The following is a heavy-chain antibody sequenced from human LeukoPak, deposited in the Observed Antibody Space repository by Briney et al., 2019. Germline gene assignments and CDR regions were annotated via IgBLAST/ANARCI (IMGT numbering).Heavy chain of an antibody. Sequence: RRASVKVSCKASGGTFRRYAMSWVRQAPGQGLEWMGGIIPMFGTANYAQNFQGRVTITADESTGTAYMDLSSLRSEDTAVYYCARVVTPRYCTTPSCYWKGWFDPWGQGTLVTVSS. J-gene: IGHJ5*02. D-gene: IGHD2-2*01. CDR1: GGTFRRYA. V-gene: IGHV1-69*13. CDR3: ARVVTPRYCTTPSCYWKGWFDP. CDR2: IIPMFGTA.